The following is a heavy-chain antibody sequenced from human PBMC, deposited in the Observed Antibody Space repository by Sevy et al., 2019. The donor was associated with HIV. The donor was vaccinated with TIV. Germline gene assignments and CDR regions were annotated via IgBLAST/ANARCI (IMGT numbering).Heavy chain of an antibody. CDR2: ITSNGVST. J-gene: IGHJ4*02. CDR3: VKHPGITQDFDY. CDR1: GFPFRDNI. Sequence: GGSLRLSCSASGFPFRDNIMGWVRQAPGKRLEYVSGITSNGVSTHYGDSVKGRFTISRDNSENTMDLQMSSLRPEDTALYYCVKHPGITQDFDYWGQGTLVTVSS. V-gene: IGHV3-64D*06. D-gene: IGHD3-10*01.